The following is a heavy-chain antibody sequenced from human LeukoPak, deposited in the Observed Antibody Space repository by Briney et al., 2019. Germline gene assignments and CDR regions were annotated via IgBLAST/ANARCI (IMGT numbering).Heavy chain of an antibody. Sequence: PSEPLSLTCAVSGGSICSGGYSWSWIRQPPGKGLEWIGYIYHSGGTYYNPSLKSRVTISVDRSKNQFSLKLSSVTAADTAVYYCARTYYYDSSGYLFDYWGQGTLVTVSS. CDR1: GGSICSGGYS. D-gene: IGHD3-22*01. CDR2: IYHSGGT. J-gene: IGHJ4*02. V-gene: IGHV4-30-2*01. CDR3: ARTYYYDSSGYLFDY.